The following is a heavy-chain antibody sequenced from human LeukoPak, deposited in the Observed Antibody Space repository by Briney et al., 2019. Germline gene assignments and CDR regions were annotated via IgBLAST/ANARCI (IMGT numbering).Heavy chain of an antibody. CDR2: INPNSGGT. CDR1: GYTFTGYY. D-gene: IGHD6-19*01. CDR3: ARDIAVADPYNWFDP. Sequence: ASVKVSCKASGYTFTGYYMHWVRQAPGQGLEWMGWINPNSGGTNYAQKFQGRVTMTRDTSISTAYMELSRLRSDDTAVYYCARDIAVADPYNWFDPWGQGTLVTVSS. J-gene: IGHJ5*02. V-gene: IGHV1-2*02.